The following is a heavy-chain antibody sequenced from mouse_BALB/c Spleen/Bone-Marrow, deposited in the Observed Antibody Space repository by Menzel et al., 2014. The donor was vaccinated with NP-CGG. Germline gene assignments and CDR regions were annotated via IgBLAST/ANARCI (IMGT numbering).Heavy chain of an antibody. D-gene: IGHD1-1*01. CDR1: GFNIKDTY. CDR3: ASYYYGSSSFDY. V-gene: IGHV14-3*02. J-gene: IGHJ3*01. CDR2: IDPANGNT. Sequence: EVQLQESGAELVKPGASVKLSCTASGFNIKDTYMHWVKQRPEQGLEWIGRIDPANGNTKYDPKFQGKATITADTSSNTAYLQLSSLTSEATAVYYCASYYYGSSSFDYWGQGTLVTVSA.